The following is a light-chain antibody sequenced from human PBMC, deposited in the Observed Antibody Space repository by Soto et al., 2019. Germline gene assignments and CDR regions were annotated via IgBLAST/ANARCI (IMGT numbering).Light chain of an antibody. J-gene: IGKJ4*01. CDR2: DAF. CDR3: QQYDEWPLT. CDR1: QNVKSR. Sequence: EKAMTQSPATLSVSPGERATLSCRASQNVKSRLAWYQQRPGQAPRLLIYDAFTRATGIPARFSGSQSGTEFTLTISSLQSEDFAVYYCQQYDEWPLTFGGGTKVEIK. V-gene: IGKV3-15*01.